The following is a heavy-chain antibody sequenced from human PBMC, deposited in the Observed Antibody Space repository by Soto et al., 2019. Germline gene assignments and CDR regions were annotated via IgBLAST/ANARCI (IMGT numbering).Heavy chain of an antibody. V-gene: IGHV4-31*03. D-gene: IGHD3-10*01. J-gene: IGHJ4*02. Sequence: VQLQESGPGLVKPSQTLSLTCSVSGVSVTTGGGYYWSWIRQHPGKGPEWIGYIYYSGSTYYNPSLNSRVTISADPSTNQFSLAMTSVTVADTAVYFCAKDEGLLWSGELVWGQGILVTVSS. CDR2: IYYSGST. CDR1: GVSVTTGGGYY. CDR3: AKDEGLLWSGELV.